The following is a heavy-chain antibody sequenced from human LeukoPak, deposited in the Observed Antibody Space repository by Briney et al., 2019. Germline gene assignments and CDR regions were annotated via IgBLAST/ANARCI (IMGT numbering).Heavy chain of an antibody. J-gene: IGHJ4*01. CDR2: ITPDGSQK. CDR1: GFTSFNQY. D-gene: IGHD3-22*01. V-gene: IGHV3-7*03. CDR3: AATRYYYDSSGYSIFDY. Sequence: GTPRLSCSPSGFTSFNQYMSCVPQAPGKGLECVAKITPDGSQKFYVHSVRGRFTISRDNSKNAVYLQLNSLRAEDTAVYYCAATRYYYDSSGYSIFDYWGQGTLVTVSS.